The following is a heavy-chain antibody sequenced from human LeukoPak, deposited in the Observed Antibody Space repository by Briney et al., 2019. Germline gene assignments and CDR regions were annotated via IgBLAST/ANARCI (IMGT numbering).Heavy chain of an antibody. CDR3: ARDGGSLYYYGMDV. Sequence: KPSETLSLTCTVSGASISSYYWSWIRQPPGKGLEWIGYIYYSGSTNYNPSLKSRVTISVDTSKNQFSLKLSSVTAADTAVYYCARDGGSLYYYGMDVWGQGTTVTVSS. J-gene: IGHJ6*02. CDR1: GASISSYY. CDR2: IYYSGST. D-gene: IGHD1-14*01. V-gene: IGHV4-59*01.